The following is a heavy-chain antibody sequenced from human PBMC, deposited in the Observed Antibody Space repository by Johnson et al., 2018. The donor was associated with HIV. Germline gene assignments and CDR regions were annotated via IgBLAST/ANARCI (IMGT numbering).Heavy chain of an antibody. CDR2: IYSGDSP. CDR1: GFTVSSNY. Sequence: VQLVESGGGLIQPGGSLRLSCAASGFTVSSNYMSWVRQAPGKGLEWVSVIYSGDSPYYAESVKGRFIISRDNSKNMLYLQMNSLRAEDTAVYYCAREADGYNPRGDAFDIWGQGTMVTVSS. CDR3: AREADGYNPRGDAFDI. J-gene: IGHJ3*02. V-gene: IGHV3-53*01. D-gene: IGHD5-24*01.